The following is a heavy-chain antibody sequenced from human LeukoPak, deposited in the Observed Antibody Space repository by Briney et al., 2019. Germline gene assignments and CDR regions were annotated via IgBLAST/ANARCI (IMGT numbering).Heavy chain of an antibody. CDR3: AGGRDGYNYNYFDY. V-gene: IGHV4-39*01. J-gene: IGHJ4*02. CDR1: GGSISSSSYY. CDR2: IYYSGST. Sequence: SETLSLTCTVSGGSISSSSYYWGWIRQPPGKWLEWIGSIYYSGSTYYNPSLKSRVAISVDTSKNQFSLKLSSVTAADTAVYYCAGGRDGYNYNYFDYWGQGTLVTVSS. D-gene: IGHD5-24*01.